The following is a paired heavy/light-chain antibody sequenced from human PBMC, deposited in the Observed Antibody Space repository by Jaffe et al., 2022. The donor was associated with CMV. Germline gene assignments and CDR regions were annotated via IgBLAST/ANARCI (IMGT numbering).Heavy chain of an antibody. Sequence: QVQLVESGGSVVQPAKSLRLSCAASGFAFSDFGIHWVRQAPGKGLEWVAVVWYDGDKKYYGDSVEDRFTISRDNSKNTVYLQMNSLRVEDTAVYYCVRGGPTGHYSYYFEYWGQGTLVTVSS. V-gene: IGHV3-33*01. J-gene: IGHJ4*02. D-gene: IGHD3-9*01. CDR3: VRGGPTGHYSYYFEY. CDR1: GFAFSDFG. CDR2: VWYDGDKK.
Light chain of an antibody. CDR1: QSVGSN. V-gene: IGKV3-15*01. CDR3: QQYNDWPRT. Sequence: ETVMTQSPATLSVSPGERATLSCKASQSVGSNLAWYQQKSGHVPRLLIFGANTRATGIPARFSGRGSGTEFTFTINSLQSEDFAVYFCQQYNDWPRTFGQGTKLEIK. CDR2: GAN. J-gene: IGKJ2*01.